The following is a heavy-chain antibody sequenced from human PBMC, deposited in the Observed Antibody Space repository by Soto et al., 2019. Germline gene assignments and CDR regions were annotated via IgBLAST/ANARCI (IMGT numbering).Heavy chain of an antibody. J-gene: IGHJ4*02. CDR3: ARGITLPTPLDY. V-gene: IGHV1-46*01. D-gene: IGHD1-20*01. Sequence: ASVKVSCKAIGYSFTSHDMHWVRQAPGQGLEWMGTIYPGGVNIGYAQKFKGRVTMTKDTSASTAYMELSSLRSEDTAVYYCARGITLPTPLDYWGQGTLVTVSS. CDR1: GYSFTSHD. CDR2: IYPGGVNI.